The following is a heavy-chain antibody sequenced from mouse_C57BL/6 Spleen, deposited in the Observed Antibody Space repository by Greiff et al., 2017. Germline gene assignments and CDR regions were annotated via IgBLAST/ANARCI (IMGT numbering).Heavy chain of an antibody. J-gene: IGHJ2*01. V-gene: IGHV1-50*01. CDR3: ARGYYGSSHDY. Sequence: QVQLQQPGAELVKPGASVKLSCKASGYTFTSYWMQWVKQRPGQGLEWIGEIDPSDSYTNYNQKFKGKATVTVDTSSSTAYMQLSSLTSEDSAVYYCARGYYGSSHDYWGQGTTLTVSS. CDR1: GYTFTSYW. CDR2: IDPSDSYT. D-gene: IGHD1-1*01.